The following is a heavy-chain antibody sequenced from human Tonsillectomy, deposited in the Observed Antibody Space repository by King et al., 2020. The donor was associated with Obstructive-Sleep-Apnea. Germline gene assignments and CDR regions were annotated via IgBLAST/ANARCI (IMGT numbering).Heavy chain of an antibody. Sequence: VQLVESGGGVVQPGRSLRLSCAASGFTFSSYAMHWVRQAPGKGLEWVAVISYDGSNKYYADSVKGRFTISRDNSKNTLYLQMNSLRAEDTAVYYCAREGSYGDYEGAYYYYGMDVWGQGTTVTVSS. CDR1: GFTFSSYA. D-gene: IGHD4-17*01. CDR3: AREGSYGDYEGAYYYYGMDV. CDR2: ISYDGSNK. V-gene: IGHV3-30-3*01. J-gene: IGHJ6*02.